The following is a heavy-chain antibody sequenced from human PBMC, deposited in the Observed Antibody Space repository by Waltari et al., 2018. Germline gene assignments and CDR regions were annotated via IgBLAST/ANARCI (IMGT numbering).Heavy chain of an antibody. D-gene: IGHD2-21*02. CDR1: GFTFKNHW. Sequence: EVQLVESGGGLVQPGGSLRLSGSGSGFTFKNHWMGWVRQAPGKGPEWVASIKQDGSEKYYVDSMKGRFTISRDNAKNSLSLQMDSLRAEDTAVYFCARGVTTVEYWGQGTLVTVSS. CDR3: ARGVTTVEY. V-gene: IGHV3-7*04. CDR2: IKQDGSEK. J-gene: IGHJ4*02.